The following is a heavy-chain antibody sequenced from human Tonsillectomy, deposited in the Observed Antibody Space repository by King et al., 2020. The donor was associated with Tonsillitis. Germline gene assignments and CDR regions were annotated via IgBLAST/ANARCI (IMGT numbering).Heavy chain of an antibody. V-gene: IGHV3-15*01. D-gene: IGHD1-20*01. CDR3: TTAFPSSPPNWHDETILIYGMDV. CDR1: GFTFSNAW. Sequence: VQLVESGGGLVKPGGSLRLSCAASGFTFSNAWMSWVRQAPGKGLEWVGRIKSKTDGGTTDYAAPVKGRFTISRDDSKNTLYLQMNSLKTEDTAVYYCTTAFPSSPPNWHDETILIYGMDVWGQGTPVTVSS. J-gene: IGHJ6*02. CDR2: IKSKTDGGTT.